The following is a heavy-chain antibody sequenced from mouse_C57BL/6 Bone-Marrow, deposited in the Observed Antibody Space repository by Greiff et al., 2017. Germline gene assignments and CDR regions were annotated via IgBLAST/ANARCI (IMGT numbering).Heavy chain of an antibody. V-gene: IGHV1-81*01. J-gene: IGHJ2*01. D-gene: IGHD2-4*01. CDR2: IYPRSGNT. CDR3: ARWALLYYDYAGDY. CDR1: GYTFTSYG. Sequence: QVQLQQSGAELARPGASVKLSCKASGYTFTSYGISWVKQRTGQGLEWIGEIYPRSGNTYYNEKFKGKATLTAEKSSSTAYMELRSLTSEDSAVYFCARWALLYYDYAGDYWGQGTTLTVSS.